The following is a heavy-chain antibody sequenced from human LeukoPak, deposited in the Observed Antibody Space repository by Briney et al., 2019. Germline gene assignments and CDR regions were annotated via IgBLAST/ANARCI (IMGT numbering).Heavy chain of an antibody. J-gene: IGHJ4*02. CDR2: MSYDGSYK. CDR3: AKDAGSGWYPYFDY. CDR1: GFTFGSYG. V-gene: IGHV3-30*18. Sequence: GGSLRLSCTASGFTFGSYGMHWVRQAPGKGLEWVAVMSYDGSYKYYTDSVKGRFTISRDNSKNTLYLQMNSLRAEDTAMYYCAKDAGSGWYPYFDYWGQGTLVTVSS. D-gene: IGHD6-19*01.